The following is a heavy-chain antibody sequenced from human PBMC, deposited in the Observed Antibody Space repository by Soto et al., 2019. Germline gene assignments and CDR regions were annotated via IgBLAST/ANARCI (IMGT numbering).Heavy chain of an antibody. CDR1: GGSISSSSYY. D-gene: IGHD6-13*01. J-gene: IGHJ4*02. CDR2: IYYSGST. V-gene: IGHV4-39*01. Sequence: QLQLQESGPGLVKPSETLSLTCTVSGGSISSSSYYWGWIRQPPGKGLEWIGSIYYSGSTYYNPSLKSRVTISVDTSKNQFSLKLSSVTAADTAVYYCARNPKMGSSWEFDYWGQGTLVTVSS. CDR3: ARNPKMGSSWEFDY.